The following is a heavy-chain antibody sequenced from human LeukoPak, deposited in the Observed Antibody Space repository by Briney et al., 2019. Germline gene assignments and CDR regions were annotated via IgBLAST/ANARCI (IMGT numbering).Heavy chain of an antibody. J-gene: IGHJ3*02. CDR2: INHSGST. CDR3: ARSELSCSGGSCPTRYAFDI. D-gene: IGHD2-15*01. V-gene: IGHV4-34*01. CDR1: GGSFSGYY. Sequence: SVTLSLTCAVYGGSFSGYYWSWIRQPPGKGLEWIGEINHSGSTNYNPSLKSRVTISVDTSKNQFSLKLRSVTAADTALYYCARSELSCSGGSCPTRYAFDIWGQGTVVTASS.